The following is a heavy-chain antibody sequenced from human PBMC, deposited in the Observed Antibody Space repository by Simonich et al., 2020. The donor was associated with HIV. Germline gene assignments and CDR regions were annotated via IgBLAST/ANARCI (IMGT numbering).Heavy chain of an antibody. Sequence: QVQLQQWGAGLLKPSETLSLTCAVFGGSFSGYYCSWIRQPPGKGLGWIGEINHRTRTKYNPSLKSRVTISVDTSKNQFSLKLTSVTAADTAVYYCAKVARYFDWYSTAFDYWGQGTLVTVSS. V-gene: IGHV4-34*02. CDR1: GGSFSGYY. D-gene: IGHD3-9*01. J-gene: IGHJ4*02. CDR3: AKVARYFDWYSTAFDY. CDR2: INHRTRT.